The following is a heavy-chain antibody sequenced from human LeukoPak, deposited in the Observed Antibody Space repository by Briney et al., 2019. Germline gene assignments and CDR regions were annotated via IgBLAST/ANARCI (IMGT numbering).Heavy chain of an antibody. J-gene: IGHJ3*02. CDR1: GGSFSGYY. Sequence: SETLSLTCAVYGGSFSGYYWSWIRQPPGKGLEWIGEINHSGSTNYNPSLKGRVTISVDTSKNQFSLKLSSVTAADTAVYYCARPTMVRGVDIWGQGTMVTVSS. CDR2: INHSGST. D-gene: IGHD3-10*01. V-gene: IGHV4-34*01. CDR3: ARPTMVRGVDI.